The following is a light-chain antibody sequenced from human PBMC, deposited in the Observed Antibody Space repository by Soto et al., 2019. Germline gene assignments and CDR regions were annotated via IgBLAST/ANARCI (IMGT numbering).Light chain of an antibody. J-gene: IGKJ1*01. CDR2: GAS. CDR1: QSISSSN. V-gene: IGKV3-20*01. CDR3: QQYGRSPDWDRWT. Sequence: EIGVTQSPGTLSLSPGEIATLSCRASQSISSSNLAWYQQKPGQAPRRLLYGASNRAAGIPDRFSGSGSGTDFSLTISRMEPEDFAVYSCQQYGRSPDWDRWTFGQGTKVEGK.